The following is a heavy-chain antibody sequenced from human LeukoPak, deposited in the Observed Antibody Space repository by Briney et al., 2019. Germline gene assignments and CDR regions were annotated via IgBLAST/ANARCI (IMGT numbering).Heavy chain of an antibody. V-gene: IGHV3-48*04. Sequence: GGSLRFSCAASGFIFSTYNMNWARQAPGKGLEWVSCIGTSSTTIYCADSVKGRFTISRDNAKNSLYLQMNSLRAEDTAVYYCARGEDLGLRFFRPLKNYGMDVWGQGTTVTVSS. CDR3: ARGEDLGLRFFRPLKNYGMDV. CDR2: IGTSSTTI. D-gene: IGHD3-3*01. CDR1: GFIFSTYN. J-gene: IGHJ6*02.